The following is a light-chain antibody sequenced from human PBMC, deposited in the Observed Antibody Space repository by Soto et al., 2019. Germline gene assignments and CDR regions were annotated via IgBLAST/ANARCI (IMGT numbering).Light chain of an antibody. Sequence: QSALTQPASVSGSPGHSITISCTGTSSDVGVYNYVSWYQQHPGKAPKLMIYDVSNRPSGVSNRFSGSKSGNTASLTISGLQAEDEADYYCSSYTSSSPLFGGGTKVTV. J-gene: IGLJ2*01. V-gene: IGLV2-14*01. CDR2: DVS. CDR1: SSDVGVYNY. CDR3: SSYTSSSPL.